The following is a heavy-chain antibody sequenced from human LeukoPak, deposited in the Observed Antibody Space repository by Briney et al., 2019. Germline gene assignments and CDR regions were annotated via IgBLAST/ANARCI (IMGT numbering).Heavy chain of an antibody. CDR3: ARAGGGYDHGLFDY. J-gene: IGHJ4*02. V-gene: IGHV4-39*07. Sequence: PSETLSLTCTVSGGSISSSSYYWGWIRQPPGKGLEWIGSIYYSGSTYYNPSLKSRVTISVDTSKNQFSLKLSSVTAADTAVYYCARAGGGYDHGLFDYWGQGTLVTVSS. D-gene: IGHD5-12*01. CDR1: GGSISSSSYY. CDR2: IYYSGST.